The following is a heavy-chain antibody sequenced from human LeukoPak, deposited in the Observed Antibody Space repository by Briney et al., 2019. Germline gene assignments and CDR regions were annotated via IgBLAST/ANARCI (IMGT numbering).Heavy chain of an antibody. Sequence: SETLSLTCTVSGGSISSYYWNWIRQPPGKALEWSGYIYTSGSTNYNPSLKSRVTMSLDTSKNQSSLKLSSVTAADTAVYYCARHVHRYSTNNWFDPWGQGTLVTVSS. J-gene: IGHJ5*02. CDR2: IYTSGST. D-gene: IGHD5-12*01. CDR1: GGSISSYY. V-gene: IGHV4-4*08. CDR3: ARHVHRYSTNNWFDP.